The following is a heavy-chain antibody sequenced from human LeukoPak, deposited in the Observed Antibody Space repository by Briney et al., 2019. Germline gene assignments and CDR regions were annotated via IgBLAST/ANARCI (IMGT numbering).Heavy chain of an antibody. CDR1: GFTFSSFG. CDR3: AKPLPSSPWSYYFDY. D-gene: IGHD2-2*01. J-gene: IGHJ4*02. V-gene: IGHV3-30*18. Sequence: GGSLRLSCAASGFTFSSFGMHWVRQAPGKGLEWVAVISNDGSNTFYSDSVKGRFTISRDNSKNTLFLQMDSLRAEDTAVYYCAKPLPSSPWSYYFDYWGLGTMVTVSS. CDR2: ISNDGSNT.